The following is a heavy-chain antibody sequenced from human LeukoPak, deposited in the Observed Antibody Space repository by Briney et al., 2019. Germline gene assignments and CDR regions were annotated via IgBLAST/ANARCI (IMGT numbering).Heavy chain of an antibody. CDR2: ISYSGST. CDR3: ARGGYSYDYSFDY. Sequence: SETLSLTCTVSDGSISTYYWSWVRQPPGKGLEWIGYISYSGSTNFNPPVKSRVTISVDTSKNQFSLKLSSVTAADTAVYYCARGGYSYDYSFDYWGRGTLVTVSS. V-gene: IGHV4-59*01. D-gene: IGHD5-18*01. CDR1: DGSISTYY. J-gene: IGHJ4*02.